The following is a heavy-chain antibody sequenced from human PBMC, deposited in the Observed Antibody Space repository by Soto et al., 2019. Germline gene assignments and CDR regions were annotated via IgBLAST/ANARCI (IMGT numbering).Heavy chain of an antibody. V-gene: IGHV4-4*07. CDR3: ARELMTYYDFWSGSNPAGMDV. Sequence: TLSLTCTVSVDSINSYYWSWIRQPAGKGLEWIGRIYTSGSTNYNPSLKSRVTMSVDTSKNQFSLKLNSVTAADTAVYYCARELMTYYDFWSGSNPAGMDVWGQGTTVTSP. D-gene: IGHD3-3*01. CDR2: IYTSGST. CDR1: VDSINSYY. J-gene: IGHJ6*02.